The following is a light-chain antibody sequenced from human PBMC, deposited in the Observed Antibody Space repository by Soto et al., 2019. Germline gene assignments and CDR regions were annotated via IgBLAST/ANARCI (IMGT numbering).Light chain of an antibody. CDR3: QQSKAYPYT. V-gene: IGKV1-5*03. Sequence: DIQMTQSPSTLSASVGDRVTITCRASQSLNIWLAWYQQKAGKAPKLLISKASSLESGVPSRFSGSGSGTEFTLTNSSMQPDDFATYYCQQSKAYPYTFGQGTKLE. CDR1: QSLNIW. J-gene: IGKJ2*01. CDR2: KAS.